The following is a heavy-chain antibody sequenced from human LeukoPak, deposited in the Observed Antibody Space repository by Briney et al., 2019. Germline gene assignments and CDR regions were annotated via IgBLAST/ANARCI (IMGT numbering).Heavy chain of an antibody. Sequence: VASVKVSCKASGYTFTGYYMHWVRQAPGQGLEWMGWINPNSGGTNYAQKFQGRVTMTRDTSISTAYMELSRLRSDDTAVYYCARVSYGSGPSDAFDIWGQGTMVTVSS. V-gene: IGHV1-2*02. CDR3: ARVSYGSGPSDAFDI. J-gene: IGHJ3*02. CDR1: GYTFTGYY. D-gene: IGHD3-10*01. CDR2: INPNSGGT.